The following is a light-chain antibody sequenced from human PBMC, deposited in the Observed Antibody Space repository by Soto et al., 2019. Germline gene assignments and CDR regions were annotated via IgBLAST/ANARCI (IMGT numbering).Light chain of an antibody. Sequence: DIVMTQSPDSLAVSLGEVATINCKSSQSVLYSSNNKNYLAWYQQKPGQPPKLLIHWASTRESGVPDRFSGSGSGTDFTLTISSLKAEDVAVYYCQQYYSFPQTFGQGNKLEIK. CDR2: WAS. CDR3: QQYYSFPQT. V-gene: IGKV4-1*01. J-gene: IGKJ1*01. CDR1: QSVLYSSNNKNY.